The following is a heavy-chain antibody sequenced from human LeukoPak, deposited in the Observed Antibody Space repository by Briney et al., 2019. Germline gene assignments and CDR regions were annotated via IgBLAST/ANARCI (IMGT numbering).Heavy chain of an antibody. Sequence: GESPKISFKGSGYSFTSYWIGWVRQIPGKSLEWTWIIYPGDSDTRYSPSFQAQVTTSTDKSISTSYLQWSSLKDSDTAMYYCARFPGGGWYEFDYWGQGTLVTVSS. J-gene: IGHJ4*02. V-gene: IGHV5-51*01. CDR1: GYSFTSYW. D-gene: IGHD6-19*01. CDR3: ARFPGGGWYEFDY. CDR2: IYPGDSDT.